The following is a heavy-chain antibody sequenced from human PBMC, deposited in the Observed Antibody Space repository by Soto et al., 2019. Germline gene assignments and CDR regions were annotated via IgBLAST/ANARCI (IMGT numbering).Heavy chain of an antibody. CDR3: TRDASRDSSARGWFDP. Sequence: GGSLRLSCAASGFTFRSFTMNWVRQAPGKGLERVSTISSNSAYIYYTDALRGRFTISRDNAKNSLHLQMNSLRAEDTAVYYCTRDASRDSSARGWFDPWGPGTLVTVSS. D-gene: IGHD6-13*01. J-gene: IGHJ5*02. CDR1: GFTFRSFT. V-gene: IGHV3-21*01. CDR2: ISSNSAYI.